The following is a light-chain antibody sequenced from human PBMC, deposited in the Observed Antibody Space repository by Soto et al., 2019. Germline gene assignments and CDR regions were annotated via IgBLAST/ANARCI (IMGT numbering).Light chain of an antibody. CDR1: QGISTW. J-gene: IGKJ1*01. Sequence: DIQMTQSPSSVSASVGDRVTITCRASQGISTWLAWYQQKPGKAPKLLIYKASSLESGVPSRFSGSGSGTEFTLTISRLEPEDFAVYFCQQYGSSPTTFGQGTKVDIK. CDR3: QQYGSSPTT. CDR2: KAS. V-gene: IGKV1-5*03.